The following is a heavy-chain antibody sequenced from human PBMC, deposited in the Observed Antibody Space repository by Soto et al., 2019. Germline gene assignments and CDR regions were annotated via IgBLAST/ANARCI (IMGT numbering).Heavy chain of an antibody. CDR1: GGSFSGYY. D-gene: IGHD5-12*01. J-gene: IGHJ6*02. CDR3: ARLRRDGYNYYYYYGMDV. V-gene: IGHV4-34*01. Sequence: QVQLQQWGAGLLKPSETLSLTCAVYGGSFSGYYWSWIRQPPGKGLECIGEINHSGSTNYNPSLKSRVTISVDTSKNQFSLKLSSATAADTAVYYCARLRRDGYNYYYYYGMDVWGQGTTVTVSS. CDR2: INHSGST.